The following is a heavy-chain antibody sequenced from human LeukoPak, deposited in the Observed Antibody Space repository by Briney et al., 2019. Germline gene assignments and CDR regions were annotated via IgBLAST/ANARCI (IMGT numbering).Heavy chain of an antibody. Sequence: PGGSLRLSCTASGFTFGDYAMSWVRQAPGKGLEWVGFIRSKAYGGTTEYAASVKGRFTISRDDSKSIAYLQMNSPKTEDTAVYYCTRDLEAYDSSGYYYWGQGTLVTVSS. CDR1: GFTFGDYA. CDR2: IRSKAYGGTT. J-gene: IGHJ4*02. CDR3: TRDLEAYDSSGYYY. D-gene: IGHD3-22*01. V-gene: IGHV3-49*04.